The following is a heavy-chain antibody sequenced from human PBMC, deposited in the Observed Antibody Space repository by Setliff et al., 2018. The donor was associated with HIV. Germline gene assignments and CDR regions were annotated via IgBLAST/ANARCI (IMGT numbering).Heavy chain of an antibody. Sequence: PSETLSLTCTVSGGSISSYYWSWIRQPPGKGLEWIGYIYTSGSTNYNPSLKSRVTISVDTSKNQFSLKLSSVTAADTAVYYCARLDCSSSSGFVDYWGQGTLVTVSS. CDR3: ARLDCSSSSGFVDY. J-gene: IGHJ4*02. V-gene: IGHV4-4*09. CDR2: IYTSGST. CDR1: GGSISSYY. D-gene: IGHD2-2*01.